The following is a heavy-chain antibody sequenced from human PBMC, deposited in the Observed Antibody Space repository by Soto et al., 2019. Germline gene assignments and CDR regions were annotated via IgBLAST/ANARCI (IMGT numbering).Heavy chain of an antibody. Sequence: QITLKESGPTLVKPTQTLTLTCTFSGFSLSTSGVGVGWIRQPPGNALEWLALIYWNDDKRYSPSLKNRVTITKDTSKNQVFLTVANMDPANTATYFCAHRTRSLTCFDYWGQRTLVTVSS. CDR2: IYWNDDK. J-gene: IGHJ4*02. V-gene: IGHV2-5*01. CDR3: AHRTRSLTCFDY. CDR1: GFSLSTSGVG.